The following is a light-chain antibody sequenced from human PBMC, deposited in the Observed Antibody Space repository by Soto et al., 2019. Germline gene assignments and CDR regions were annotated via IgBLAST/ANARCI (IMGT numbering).Light chain of an antibody. CDR2: DAS. CDR3: QQRSNWPPT. V-gene: IGKV3-11*01. J-gene: IGKJ2*01. Sequence: EVVWTQSPATLSMSPGERATLSCRASQSISSYLAWYQQKPGQSPRLLISDASNRATGIPARFSGSGTGTDFTLTISSLEPEDFVVYYCQQRSNWPPTFGKGTKVDIK. CDR1: QSISSY.